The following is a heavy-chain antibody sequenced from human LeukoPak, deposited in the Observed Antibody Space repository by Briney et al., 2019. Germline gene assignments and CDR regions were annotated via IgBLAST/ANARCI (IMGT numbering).Heavy chain of an antibody. V-gene: IGHV3-11*01. CDR2: ISSSGSTI. CDR3: XSXXPXXAXPLFDY. CDR1: GFTFSDYY. Sequence: GGSLRLSCAASGFTFSDYYMSWIRQAPGKGLEWVSYISSSGSTIYYADSVKGRFTISRDNAKNSLYLQMNSLRAEGTAVYYFXSXXPXXAXPLFDYXGQGTLVTVSS. J-gene: IGHJ4*02.